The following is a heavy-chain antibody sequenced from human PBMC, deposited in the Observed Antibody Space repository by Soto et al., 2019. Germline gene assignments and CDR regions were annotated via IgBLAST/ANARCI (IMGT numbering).Heavy chain of an antibody. V-gene: IGHV1-69*02. CDR1: GGTFSSYT. Sequence: SVKVSCKASGGTFSSYTISWVRQAPGQGLEWMGRIIPILGIANYAQKFQGRVTITADESTSTAYMELSSLRSEDTAVYYCARSGFPGIAAYWGQGTLVTVSS. D-gene: IGHD6-13*01. CDR3: ARSGFPGIAAY. J-gene: IGHJ4*02. CDR2: IIPILGIA.